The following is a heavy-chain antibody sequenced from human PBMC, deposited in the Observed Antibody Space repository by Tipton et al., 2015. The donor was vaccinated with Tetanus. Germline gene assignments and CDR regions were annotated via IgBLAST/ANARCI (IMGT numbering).Heavy chain of an antibody. CDR2: SWYDGTDK. Sequence: AASGFIFSSYGIHWVRQAPGKGLEWVAVSWYDGTDKYYADSVKGRFTISRDNSKNTLYLQMNNLRVEDTAVYYCAKVLEWYYYFYNGMDVWGQGTTVTVSS. CDR3: AKVLEWYYYFYNGMDV. J-gene: IGHJ6*02. V-gene: IGHV3-33*06. D-gene: IGHD3-3*01. CDR1: GFIFSSYG.